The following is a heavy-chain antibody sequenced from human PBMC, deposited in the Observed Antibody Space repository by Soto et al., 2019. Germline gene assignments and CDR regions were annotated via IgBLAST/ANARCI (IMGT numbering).Heavy chain of an antibody. J-gene: IGHJ4*02. CDR1: GFSLRTSGVG. D-gene: IGHD5-18*01. Sequence: QITLKESGPTLVKPTQTLTLTCTFSGFSLRTSGVGVGWIRQPPGKALEWLALIYWDDDKQYSPSLKSRLTIPQDPPKNQLVLTMPHLPPVHTATYYRTHLYNYGTSYFDYWGQGTLATVSS. CDR2: IYWDDDK. CDR3: THLYNYGTSYFDY. V-gene: IGHV2-5*02.